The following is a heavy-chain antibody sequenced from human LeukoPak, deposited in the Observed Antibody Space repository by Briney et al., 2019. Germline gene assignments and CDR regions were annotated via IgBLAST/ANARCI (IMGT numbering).Heavy chain of an antibody. CDR1: GYSISSGYY. V-gene: IGHV4-38-2*02. J-gene: IGHJ4*02. Sequence: PSETLSLTCTVSGYSISSGYYWGWIRQPPGKGLEWIGSIYHSGSTYYNPSLKSRVTISVDTSKNQFSLRLSSVTAADTAVYYCAREKSWAPFDYWGQGTLVTVSS. CDR3: AREKSWAPFDY. D-gene: IGHD6-13*01. CDR2: IYHSGST.